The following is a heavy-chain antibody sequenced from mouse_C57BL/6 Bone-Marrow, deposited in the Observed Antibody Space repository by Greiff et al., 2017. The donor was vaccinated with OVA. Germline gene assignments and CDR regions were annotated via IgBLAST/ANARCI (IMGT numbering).Heavy chain of an antibody. J-gene: IGHJ3*01. CDR2: IYPRSGNT. D-gene: IGHD2-5*01. Sequence: QVQLQQSGAELARPGASVKLSCKASGYTFTSYGISWVKQRTGQGLEWIGEIYPRSGNTYYNEKFKGKATLTVDKSSSTAYMQLSSLTSEDSAVYYCARDSYYSNRFAYWGQGTLVTVSA. CDR3: ARDSYYSNRFAY. V-gene: IGHV1-81*01. CDR1: GYTFTSYG.